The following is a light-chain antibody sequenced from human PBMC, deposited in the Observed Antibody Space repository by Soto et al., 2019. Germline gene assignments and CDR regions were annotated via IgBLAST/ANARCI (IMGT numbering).Light chain of an antibody. CDR2: EVS. Sequence: QSVLTQPASVSGSPGQSITISCTGTSSDVGGSNYVSWYQQHPGKAPKLMIYEVSDRPSGVSNRFSGSKSGNTASLTISGLQADEEADYYCSSYTSTTTPYVFGTGTKVTVL. V-gene: IGLV2-14*01. J-gene: IGLJ1*01. CDR1: SSDVGGSNY. CDR3: SSYTSTTTPYV.